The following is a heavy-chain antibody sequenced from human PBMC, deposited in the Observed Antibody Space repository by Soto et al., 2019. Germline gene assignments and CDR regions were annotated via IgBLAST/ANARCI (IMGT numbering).Heavy chain of an antibody. CDR3: ARGQWGLDV. D-gene: IGHD6-19*01. CDR2: IKQDGSEK. J-gene: IGHJ6*02. Sequence: EVQLVESGGGLVQPGGSLRLSCAASGFTFSSYWMSWVRQVPGKGLEWVAKIKQDGSEKYYVDSVKGRFTISRDNAENSLYLQMNSLRAEDTAVYYCARGQWGLDVWGQGTTVTVSS. V-gene: IGHV3-7*01. CDR1: GFTFSSYW.